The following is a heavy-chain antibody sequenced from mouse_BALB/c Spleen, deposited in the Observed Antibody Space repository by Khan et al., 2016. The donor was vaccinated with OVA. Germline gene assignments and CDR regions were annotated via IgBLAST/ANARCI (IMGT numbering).Heavy chain of an antibody. J-gene: IGHJ2*01. CDR1: GYTFTTYW. CDR3: TRDRIDY. V-gene: IGHV1-7*01. Sequence: QIQLVQSGAELAKPGASVKMSCKASGYTFTTYWMHWVKQRPGQGLEWIGYINPTSGYTDYNEKLKNRATLSADKSSSPAYMQLSSLTSEDSAVYYCTRDRIDYWGQGTTLTVSS. CDR2: INPTSGYT.